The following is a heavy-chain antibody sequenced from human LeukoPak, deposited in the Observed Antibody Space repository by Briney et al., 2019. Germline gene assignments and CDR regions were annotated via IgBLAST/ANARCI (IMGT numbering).Heavy chain of an antibody. CDR1: GFTFSGSA. Sequence: GGSLRLSCAASGFTFSGSAMHWVRQASGKGLEWVGRIRSKANSYATAYAASVKGRFTISRDDSKNTAYLQMNSLKTEDTAVYYCTIKVRATYYFDYWGQGTLVTVSS. D-gene: IGHD1-26*01. V-gene: IGHV3-73*01. J-gene: IGHJ4*02. CDR2: IRSKANSYAT. CDR3: TIKVRATYYFDY.